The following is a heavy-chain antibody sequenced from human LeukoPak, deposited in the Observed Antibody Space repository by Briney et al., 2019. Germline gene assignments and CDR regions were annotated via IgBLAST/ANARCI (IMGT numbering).Heavy chain of an antibody. V-gene: IGHV3-21*04. Sequence: GGSLRLSCAASGFTFSSYSMNWVRQAPGKGLEWVSSISSSSNYIYYADSVKGRFTITSDNAKNSLYLQMNSLRAEDTAVYYCAKPTSSGWYLVPFDYWGQGTLVTVSS. D-gene: IGHD6-19*01. CDR2: ISSSSNYI. CDR1: GFTFSSYS. CDR3: AKPTSSGWYLVPFDY. J-gene: IGHJ4*02.